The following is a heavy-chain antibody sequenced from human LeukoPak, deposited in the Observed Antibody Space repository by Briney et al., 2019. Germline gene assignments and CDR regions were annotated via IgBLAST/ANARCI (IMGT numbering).Heavy chain of an antibody. CDR3: ATKQWLAPPPDS. CDR2: INTDGTVT. J-gene: IGHJ4*02. CDR1: GFTFSKYW. Sequence: GGSLRLSCAASGFTFSKYWMLWVCQAPGKGLESVSRINTDGTVTTYADSVKGRFTVSRDNADNTMFLQMNSVRDEDTAVYYCATKQWLAPPPDSWGQGTPVTVSS. D-gene: IGHD6-19*01. V-gene: IGHV3-74*01.